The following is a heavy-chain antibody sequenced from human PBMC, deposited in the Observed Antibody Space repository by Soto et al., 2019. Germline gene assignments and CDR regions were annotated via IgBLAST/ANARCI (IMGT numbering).Heavy chain of an antibody. V-gene: IGHV4-4*07. Sequence: PSETLSLTCTVSSGCISSYYWSWIRQPAGKGLEWIGRIYDSGSTNYNPSLKSRVTMSIDTSKNQFSLKLSSVTAADTAVYYCARSRRHFCAHLDYWGQGTLVTVSS. CDR2: IYDSGST. J-gene: IGHJ4*02. CDR3: ARSRRHFCAHLDY. CDR1: SGCISSYY. D-gene: IGHD3-3*02.